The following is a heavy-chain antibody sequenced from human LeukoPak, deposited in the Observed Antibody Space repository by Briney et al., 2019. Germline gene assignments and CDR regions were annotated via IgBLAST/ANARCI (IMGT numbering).Heavy chain of an antibody. J-gene: IGHJ1*01. V-gene: IGHV3-23*01. D-gene: IGHD7-27*01. Sequence: GGSLRLSCAASGSTFTRHAMTWVRQAPGKGLDYVSTITGSGSSTYYANSVKGRFTVSRDNSKNTVYLQMNSLRADDTAIYYCAKDGQTGEWELEHWGQGTLVTVSS. CDR1: GSTFTRHA. CDR3: AKDGQTGEWELEH. CDR2: ITGSGSST.